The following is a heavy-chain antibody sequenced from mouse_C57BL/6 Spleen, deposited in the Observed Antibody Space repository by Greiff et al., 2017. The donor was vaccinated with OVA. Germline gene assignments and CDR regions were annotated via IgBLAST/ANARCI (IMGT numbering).Heavy chain of an antibody. V-gene: IGHV1-81*01. CDR1: GYTFTSYG. Sequence: QVQLQQSGAELARPGASVKLSCKASGYTFTSYGISWVKQRTGQGLEWIGEIYPRSGNTYYNEKFKGKATLTADKSSSTAYMELRSLTSEDSAVYFCARAGLFTTVAYWYFDVWGTGTTVTVSS. CDR2: IYPRSGNT. J-gene: IGHJ1*03. CDR3: ARAGLFTTVAYWYFDV. D-gene: IGHD1-1*01.